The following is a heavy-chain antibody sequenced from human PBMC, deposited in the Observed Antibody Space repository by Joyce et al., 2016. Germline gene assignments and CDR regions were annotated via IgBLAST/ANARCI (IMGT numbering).Heavy chain of an antibody. V-gene: IGHV3-23*01. CDR1: GFTFSTYA. Sequence: EVQLLESGGGLVQPGGSLRLPCAASGFTFSTYAMSWVRQAPGRGLQWVSTTSGSGVTTYYADSVRGRFTISRDNSKNTLYLQMNSLRAEDTAVYYCAKVHQQWLVLRPIDYWGQGTLVTVSS. J-gene: IGHJ4*02. CDR3: AKVHQQWLVLRPIDY. CDR2: TSGSGVTT. D-gene: IGHD6-19*01.